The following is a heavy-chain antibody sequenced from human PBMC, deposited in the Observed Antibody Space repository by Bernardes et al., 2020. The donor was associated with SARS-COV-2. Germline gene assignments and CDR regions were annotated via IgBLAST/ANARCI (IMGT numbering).Heavy chain of an antibody. CDR2: IFPGDSDT. CDR1: RYTFSSYW. D-gene: IGHD2-15*01. CDR3: AIASGYSSSDYFDD. J-gene: IGHJ4*02. Sequence: GESLKISCKGSRYTFSSYWIAWVRQVPGQGLEWMGIIFPGDSDTRYSPSFQGQVTMSADRDISTAYLQWSSLKASDTAIYYCAIASGYSSSDYFDDWGQGTQVTVSS. V-gene: IGHV5-51*01.